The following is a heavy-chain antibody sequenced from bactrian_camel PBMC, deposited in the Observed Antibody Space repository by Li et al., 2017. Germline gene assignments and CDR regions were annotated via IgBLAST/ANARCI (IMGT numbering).Heavy chain of an antibody. V-gene: IGHV3S53*01. CDR1: GDIYSSDC. Sequence: HVQLVESGRGSVQAGGSLRLSCVASGDIYSSDCMGWFRQAPGKTREGLACIEKDSSTSYADSVKGRFTISKDNSKNTLILQMSSLKPEDTAMYYCAADERKVLGFCSGSYWDGTEPTSRGQGTQVTVS. J-gene: IGHJ6*01. CDR2: IEKDSST. CDR3: AADERKVLGFCSGSYWDGTEPTS. D-gene: IGHD2*01.